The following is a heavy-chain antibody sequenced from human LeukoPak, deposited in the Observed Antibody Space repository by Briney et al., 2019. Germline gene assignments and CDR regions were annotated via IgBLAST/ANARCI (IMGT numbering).Heavy chain of an antibody. Sequence: GGSLRLSCAASGFMFSDYILDWVRQAPGKGLEWVGRIRRGANSYTTEYAASVKGRFTISRDDSRNSLYLHMNSLKTEDTAVYRCSRDGGEGGNSAFDIWGQGTMVTVSS. D-gene: IGHD3-16*01. J-gene: IGHJ3*02. V-gene: IGHV3-72*01. CDR1: GFMFSDYI. CDR3: SRDGGEGGNSAFDI. CDR2: IRRGANSYTT.